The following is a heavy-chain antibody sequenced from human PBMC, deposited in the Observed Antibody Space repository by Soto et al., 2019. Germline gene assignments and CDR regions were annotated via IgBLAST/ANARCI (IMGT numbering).Heavy chain of an antibody. J-gene: IGHJ4*02. CDR3: VVQPALGGIVGTH. V-gene: IGHV3-21*01. CDR2: ISSSSSYI. Sequence: EVQLVESGGGLVKPGGSLRLSCAASGFTFSSYSMNWVRQAPGKGLEWVSSISSSSSYIYYADSVKGRFTISRDNAKNSLYLQMNSLRAEDTAVYYCVVQPALGGIVGTHWGQGTLVTVSS. CDR1: GFTFSSYS. D-gene: IGHD1-26*01.